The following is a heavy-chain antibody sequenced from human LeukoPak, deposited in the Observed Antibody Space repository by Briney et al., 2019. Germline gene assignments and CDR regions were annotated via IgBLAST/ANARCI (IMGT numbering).Heavy chain of an antibody. CDR1: GASISSTNW. D-gene: IGHD3-16*02. J-gene: IGHJ3*01. CDR3: ARDFYQTHALDV. V-gene: IGHV4-4*02. CDR2: IYHTGST. Sequence: SDTLSLTCAVSGASISSTNWWSWVRQPPGKGLEWIGEIYHTGSTKYNPSLESRVTISVGKSNNQFSVRLSSVTAADTAVYYCARDFYQTHALDVWGQGTLVTVSS.